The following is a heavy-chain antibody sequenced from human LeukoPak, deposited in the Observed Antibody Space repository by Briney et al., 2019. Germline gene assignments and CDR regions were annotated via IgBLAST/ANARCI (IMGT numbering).Heavy chain of an antibody. J-gene: IGHJ6*02. V-gene: IGHV1-46*01. CDR1: GGTFSSYA. CDR3: ARDWALWFGELYYYYGMDV. D-gene: IGHD3-10*01. CDR2: INPSGGST. Sequence: GASVKVSCKASGGTFSSYAISWVRQAPGQGLEWMGIINPSGGSTSYAQKFQGRVTMTRDTSTSTVYMELSSLRSEDTAVYYCARDWALWFGELYYYYGMDVWGQGTTVTVSS.